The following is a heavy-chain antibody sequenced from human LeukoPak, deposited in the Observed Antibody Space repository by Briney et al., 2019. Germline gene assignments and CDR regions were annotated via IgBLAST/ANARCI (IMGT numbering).Heavy chain of an antibody. CDR2: ISYSGST. Sequence: SETLSLTCTVSGGSISSYYWTWIRQPPGKGLELIGYISYSGSTDYNPSLKSRVTISLDTSKNQFSLRLSSVTAADTAVYYCARETRLHSGSYSNDAFDIWGQGTMVTVSS. CDR1: GGSISSYY. CDR3: ARETRLHSGSYSNDAFDI. D-gene: IGHD1-26*01. V-gene: IGHV4-59*01. J-gene: IGHJ3*02.